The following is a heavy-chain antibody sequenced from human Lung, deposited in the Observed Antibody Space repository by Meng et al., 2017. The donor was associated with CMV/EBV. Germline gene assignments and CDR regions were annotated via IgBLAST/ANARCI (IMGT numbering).Heavy chain of an antibody. D-gene: IGHD4-11*01. V-gene: IGHV3-23*01. Sequence: ESXKISXAASGFIFSNYGMSWVRQAPGKRPEWLSGISGSGGRTYYAEYIKGRFTISRDNSKNTIYLQMDNLRAEDTAVYYCAKDRGDYSNFRFDPWGQGTLVXVSS. CDR1: GFIFSNYG. CDR3: AKDRGDYSNFRFDP. J-gene: IGHJ5*02. CDR2: ISGSGGRT.